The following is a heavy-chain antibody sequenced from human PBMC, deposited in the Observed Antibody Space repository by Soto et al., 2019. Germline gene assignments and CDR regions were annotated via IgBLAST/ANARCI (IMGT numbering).Heavy chain of an antibody. D-gene: IGHD3-3*01. V-gene: IGHV1-18*01. CDR3: ARYYDFWSGYYESSGWFDP. CDR1: GYTFTSYG. Sequence: ASVKVSCKASGYTFTSYGISRVRQAPGQGLEWMGWISAYNGNTNYAQKLQGRVTMTTDTSTSTAYMELRSLRSDDTAVYYCARYYDFWSGYYESSGWFDPWGQGTLVTVSS. J-gene: IGHJ5*02. CDR2: ISAYNGNT.